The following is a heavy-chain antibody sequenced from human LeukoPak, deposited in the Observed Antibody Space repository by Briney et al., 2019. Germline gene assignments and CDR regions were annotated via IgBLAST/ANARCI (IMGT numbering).Heavy chain of an antibody. D-gene: IGHD5-18*01. V-gene: IGHV4-39*01. CDR2: SYYSGST. J-gene: IGHJ4*02. Sequence: PSETLSLTCTVSGGSISSRGYYWGWIRQPPGKGLEWIGSSYYSGSTYYNPSLKSRAYISVDTTKNQFSLRLSSVTAADTAVYYCARHVGYNYGFLDYWGQGILVTASS. CDR3: ARHVGYNYGFLDY. CDR1: GGSISSRGYY.